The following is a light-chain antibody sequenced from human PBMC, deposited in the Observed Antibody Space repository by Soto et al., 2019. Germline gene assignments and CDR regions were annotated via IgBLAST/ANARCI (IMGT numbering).Light chain of an antibody. CDR2: DAS. Sequence: EIVLTQPPATLSLSPGERATLSCRASQSVSSCLAWYQQKPGQAPRILIYDASNRATGIPARFSGSGSGTDFTLTISSLEPEDFAVYYCQQRSNWPLTFGGGTKVEIK. CDR3: QQRSNWPLT. CDR1: QSVSSC. V-gene: IGKV3-11*01. J-gene: IGKJ4*01.